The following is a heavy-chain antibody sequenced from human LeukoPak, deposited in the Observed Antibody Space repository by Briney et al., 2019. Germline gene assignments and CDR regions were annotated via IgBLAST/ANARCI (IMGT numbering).Heavy chain of an antibody. D-gene: IGHD3-22*01. CDR1: GYTFTSYG. J-gene: IGHJ4*02. V-gene: IGHV1-18*01. Sequence: GASVKVSCKTSGYTFTSYGISWVRQAPGQGLEWVGWINSYNGNTNYAQKLQGRVTMTTDTSTSTAYMELRSLRSDDTAVYYCARSYYYDSSGYFDYWGQGTLVTVSS. CDR3: ARSYYYDSSGYFDY. CDR2: INSYNGNT.